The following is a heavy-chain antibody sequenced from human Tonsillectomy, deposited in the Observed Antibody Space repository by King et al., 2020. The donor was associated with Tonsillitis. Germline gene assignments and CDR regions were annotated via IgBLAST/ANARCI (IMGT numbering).Heavy chain of an antibody. CDR1: GFTFISYS. J-gene: IGHJ4*02. CDR2: ITSAGRII. V-gene: IGHV3-48*01. D-gene: IGHD3-22*01. CDR3: ASEPGDYYDSSGYSFFDS. Sequence: VQLVESGGGLVQPGGSLRLSCAASGFTFISYSMNWVRQAPGRGLEWISSITSAGRIIYYADSVKGRFTISRDNAENSLYLQMSSLRAEDTAVYYCASEPGDYYDSSGYSFFDSWGQGTLVTVSS.